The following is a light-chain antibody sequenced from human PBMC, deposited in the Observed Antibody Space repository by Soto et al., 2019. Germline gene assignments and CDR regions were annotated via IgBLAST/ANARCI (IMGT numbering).Light chain of an antibody. CDR3: AARDDSLNGVV. CDR1: SSSIASNT. Sequence: QSLLTQPPSASGTPGQRVAISCSGSSSSIASNTVNWYQQLPGTAPGLLIYSNDQRPSGVPDRFSGSKSGTSASLAISGLQSEDEADYYCAARDDSLNGVVFGGGTKLTVL. CDR2: SND. V-gene: IGLV1-44*01. J-gene: IGLJ3*02.